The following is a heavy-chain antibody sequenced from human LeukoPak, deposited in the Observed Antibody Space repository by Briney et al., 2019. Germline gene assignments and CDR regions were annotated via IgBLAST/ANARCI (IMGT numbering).Heavy chain of an antibody. D-gene: IGHD4-17*01. CDR3: ARGGRTVTTVFDY. V-gene: IGHV3-21*01. CDR2: ISSGSTYI. CDR1: GFTFSRFTFSSYS. Sequence: GGSLRLSCAASGFTFSRFTFSSYSINWVRQAPGKGLEWVSSISSGSTYIHYADSVKGRFTISRDNAKNSLYLQMNSLRAEDTAVYFCARGGRTVTTVFDYWGQGTLVTVSS. J-gene: IGHJ4*02.